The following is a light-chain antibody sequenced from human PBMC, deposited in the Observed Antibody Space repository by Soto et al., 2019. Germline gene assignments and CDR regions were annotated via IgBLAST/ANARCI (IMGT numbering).Light chain of an antibody. V-gene: IGKV3-20*01. CDR3: QQYGSSRTWT. J-gene: IGKJ1*01. CDR2: GAS. Sequence: EIVMTQSPSTLSVSPGERVTLSCRASQSISSFLAWYQQKPGQAPRLLIYGASSRATGIPDRFSGSGSGTDFTLTISRLEPEDFAVYYCQQYGSSRTWTFGQGTKVDI. CDR1: QSISSF.